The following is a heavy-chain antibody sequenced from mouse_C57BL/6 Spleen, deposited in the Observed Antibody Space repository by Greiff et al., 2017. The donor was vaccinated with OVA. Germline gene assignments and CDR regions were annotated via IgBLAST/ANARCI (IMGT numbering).Heavy chain of an antibody. J-gene: IGHJ2*01. V-gene: IGHV1-82*01. CDR1: GYAFSSSW. Sequence: QVQLQQSGPELVKPGASVKISCKASGYAFSSSWMNWVKQRHGPSHEWIGRIYPGDGDTNSNGKFKGKATLTADKSSSTAYMQLSSLTSEDSAVYFCARGAAQAYFDYWGQGTTLTVSS. CDR2: IYPGDGDT. D-gene: IGHD3-2*02. CDR3: ARGAAQAYFDY.